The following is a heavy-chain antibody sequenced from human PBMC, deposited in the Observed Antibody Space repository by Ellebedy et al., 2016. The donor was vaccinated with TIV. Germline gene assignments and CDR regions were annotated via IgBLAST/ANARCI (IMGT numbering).Heavy chain of an antibody. D-gene: IGHD3-10*01. CDR2: ISAYNGNT. Sequence: AASVKVSCKASGYTFTSYGISWVRQAPGQGLEWMGWISAYNGNTNYAQKLQGRVTMTTDTSTSTAYMDLRSLRSDDTAVYYCARDGARGSGTYSFDYWGQGTLVTVSS. CDR1: GYTFTSYG. J-gene: IGHJ4*02. CDR3: ARDGARGSGTYSFDY. V-gene: IGHV1-18*01.